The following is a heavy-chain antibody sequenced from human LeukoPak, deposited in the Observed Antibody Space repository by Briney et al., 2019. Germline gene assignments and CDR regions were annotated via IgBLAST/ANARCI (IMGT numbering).Heavy chain of an antibody. Sequence: GGSLRLSCAASGFTFSSYAMSWVRQAPGKGLEWVSAISGSGGSTYYADSVKGRFTVSGDNSKNTLYLQMNSLRAEDTAVYYCAKVVVATHDAFDIWGQGTMVTVSS. V-gene: IGHV3-23*01. CDR2: ISGSGGST. CDR1: GFTFSSYA. CDR3: AKVVVATHDAFDI. D-gene: IGHD5-12*01. J-gene: IGHJ3*02.